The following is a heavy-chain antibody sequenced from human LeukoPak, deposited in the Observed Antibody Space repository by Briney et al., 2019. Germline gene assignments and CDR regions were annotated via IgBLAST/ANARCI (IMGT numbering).Heavy chain of an antibody. J-gene: IGHJ4*02. D-gene: IGHD3-10*01. V-gene: IGHV1-2*02. CDR1: GYTFTDHY. Sequence: ASVKVSCKALGYTFTDHYFHWLRQAPGQGIEWMGWIHPGRGDTNIAQKFQGRVSLTRDMSISTAYMELSRLRSDDTAVYYCARAVGYGSGTYRQYYFDYWGQGTLVTVSS. CDR2: IHPGRGDT. CDR3: ARAVGYGSGTYRQYYFDY.